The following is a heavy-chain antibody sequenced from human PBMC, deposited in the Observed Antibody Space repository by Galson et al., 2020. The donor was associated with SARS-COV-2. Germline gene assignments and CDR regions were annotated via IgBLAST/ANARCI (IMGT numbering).Heavy chain of an antibody. V-gene: IGHV4-59*01. CDR2: NYYSGST. Sequence: SETLSLTCTVSGGSISSDYWSWIRQPPGKGLEWMGYNYYSGSTNYNPALKSRVTISVDTSKNQFSLKLSSVTAADTAVYYCARDLNVDFWSGKPYGMDVWGQGTTVTVSS. D-gene: IGHD3-3*01. J-gene: IGHJ6*02. CDR1: GGSISSDY. CDR3: ARDLNVDFWSGKPYGMDV.